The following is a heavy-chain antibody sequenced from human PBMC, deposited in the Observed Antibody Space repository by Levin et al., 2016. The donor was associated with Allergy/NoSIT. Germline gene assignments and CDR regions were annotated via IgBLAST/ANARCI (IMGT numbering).Heavy chain of an antibody. CDR3: ARLWYSSGWLVFDY. V-gene: IGHV4-61*07. J-gene: IGHJ4*02. CDR2: IYNSGST. Sequence: WIRQPPGKGLEWIGYIYNSGSTNYSPSLKSRLTISVDTSKKQVSLKLNSVTAADTAVYYCARLWYSSGWLVFDYWGQGALVTVSS. D-gene: IGHD6-19*01.